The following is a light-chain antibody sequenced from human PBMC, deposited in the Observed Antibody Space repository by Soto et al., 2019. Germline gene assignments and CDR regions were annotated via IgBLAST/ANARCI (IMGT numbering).Light chain of an antibody. CDR1: QSVSSN. CDR2: GAS. J-gene: IGKJ1*01. Sequence: EIVMTQSPATVCVSPGERATLSCRASQSVSSNLAWYQQKPGQAPRLLIYGASTRATGIPARFSGSGSGTEFTLTISSLQSEDFAVYYCQQYNNRPPWTFGQGTKVEIK. CDR3: QQYNNRPPWT. V-gene: IGKV3-15*01.